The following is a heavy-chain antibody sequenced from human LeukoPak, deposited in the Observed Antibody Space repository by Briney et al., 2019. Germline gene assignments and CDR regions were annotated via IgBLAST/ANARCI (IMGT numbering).Heavy chain of an antibody. Sequence: AGGSLRLSCAASGFTFNNYGMHWVRQAPGKGLEWVALIQPDGNDKYYTDSVKGRFTVSRDNSKNTLYLQMNSLRAEDTAVYYCAKLQGVSPRDYWGQGTLVTVSS. CDR1: GFTFNNYG. CDR3: AKLQGVSPRDY. CDR2: IQPDGNDK. D-gene: IGHD3-3*01. J-gene: IGHJ4*02. V-gene: IGHV3-30*02.